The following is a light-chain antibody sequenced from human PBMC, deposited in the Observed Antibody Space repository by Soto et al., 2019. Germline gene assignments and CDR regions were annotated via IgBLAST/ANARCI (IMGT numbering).Light chain of an antibody. V-gene: IGLV2-23*02. J-gene: IGLJ1*01. CDR2: EVD. CDR1: SSDIGSYTL. Sequence: QSALTQPASVSGSPGQSITISCTGTSSDIGSYTLVSWYQQHPGKAPKVMIYEVDKWPSGVSTRFSGSRSGNTASLTISGLQAEDEADYFCYSYAGGFTYVFGTGTKLTVL. CDR3: YSYAGGFTYV.